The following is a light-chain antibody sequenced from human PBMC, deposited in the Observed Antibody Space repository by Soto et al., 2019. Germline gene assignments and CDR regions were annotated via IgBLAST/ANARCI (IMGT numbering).Light chain of an antibody. Sequence: QSALTQPPSASGSPGQSVTISCTGTSSDVGGYNYVSWYQQHPGKAPNLMIYEVSKWPSGVPDRFSGSKSGNTASLTVSGLQAEDEADYYCSSFAASNTVVFGGGTKLTVL. CDR2: EVS. V-gene: IGLV2-8*01. J-gene: IGLJ2*01. CDR3: SSFAASNTVV. CDR1: SSDVGGYNY.